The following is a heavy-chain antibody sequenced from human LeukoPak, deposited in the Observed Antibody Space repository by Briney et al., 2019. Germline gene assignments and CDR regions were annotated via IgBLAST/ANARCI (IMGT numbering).Heavy chain of an antibody. V-gene: IGHV4-59*01. CDR1: GGSISSYY. Sequence: PSETLSLTCTVSGGSISSYYWSWIRQPPGKGLEWIGYIYYSGSTNYNPSLKSRVTISVDTSKNQFSLKLTSVTAADTAVYYCARGLQMAGYYFDYWGQGTLVTVSS. CDR3: ARGLQMAGYYFDY. CDR2: IYYSGST. D-gene: IGHD5-24*01. J-gene: IGHJ4*02.